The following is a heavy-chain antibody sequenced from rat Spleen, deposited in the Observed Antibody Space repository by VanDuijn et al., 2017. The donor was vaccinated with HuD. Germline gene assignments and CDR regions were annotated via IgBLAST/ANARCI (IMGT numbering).Heavy chain of an antibody. CDR2: ISNAGDT. V-gene: IGHV5-31*01. Sequence: EVKLVESGGGLVQPGRSLKLSCAASGITFNNYWMTWIRQAPGKGLEWVASISNAGDTYYPDSVKGRFSISRENAKSTTYLHMDSLRSEDTATYYCARRPPDYWGQGVMVTVSS. CDR1: GITFNNYW. CDR3: ARRPPDY. J-gene: IGHJ2*01.